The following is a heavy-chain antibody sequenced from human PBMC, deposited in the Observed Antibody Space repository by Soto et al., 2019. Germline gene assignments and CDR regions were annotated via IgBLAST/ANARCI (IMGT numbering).Heavy chain of an antibody. CDR3: ARYCSGGSCDYPYFDY. J-gene: IGHJ4*02. V-gene: IGHV1-69*01. Sequence: QVQLVQSGAEVKKPGSSVKVSCKASGGTFSSYAISWVRQAPGQGLEWMGGIIPIFGTANYAQKFQGRVTITADESTSTAYMELSSVRSEDTAVYYCARYCSGGSCDYPYFDYWGQGTLVTVSS. CDR1: GGTFSSYA. CDR2: IIPIFGTA. D-gene: IGHD2-15*01.